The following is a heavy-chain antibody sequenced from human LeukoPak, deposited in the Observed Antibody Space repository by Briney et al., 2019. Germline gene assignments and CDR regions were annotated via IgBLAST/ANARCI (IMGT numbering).Heavy chain of an antibody. J-gene: IGHJ4*02. D-gene: IGHD6-13*01. CDR2: INPSGGST. CDR3: ARDQLFAAAAYYFDY. CDR1: GYTFTSYY. Sequence: ASVKVSCKASGYTFTSYYMHWVRQAPGQGLEWMGIINPSGGSTSYAQKFQGRVTMTRDTSTSTVYMELSSLRSEDTAVYYCARDQLFAAAAYYFDYWGQGTLVTVSS. V-gene: IGHV1-46*01.